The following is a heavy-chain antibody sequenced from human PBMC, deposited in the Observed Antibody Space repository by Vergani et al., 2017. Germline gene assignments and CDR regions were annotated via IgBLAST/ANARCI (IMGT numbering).Heavy chain of an antibody. Sequence: QLPLQESGPGLVTPSETLSLTCTVSGGSISRSNYYWGWIRPPPGKGLEWIGYIYYSGSTHYNPSLKSRVTISVDTSKNQFSLKLSSVTAADTAVYYCARGGYSSGWYGNWFDPWGQGTLVTVSS. CDR2: IYYSGST. CDR3: ARGGYSSGWYGNWFDP. D-gene: IGHD6-19*01. J-gene: IGHJ5*02. V-gene: IGHV4-61*05. CDR1: GGSISRSNYY.